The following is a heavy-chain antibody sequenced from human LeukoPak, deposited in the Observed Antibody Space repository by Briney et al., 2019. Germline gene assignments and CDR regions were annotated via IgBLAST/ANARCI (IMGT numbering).Heavy chain of an antibody. CDR1: GGTFSSYA. CDR2: IIPISGTT. Sequence: SVKVSCKASGGTFSSYAISWVRQAPGQGLEWMGKIIPISGTTNYAQKFQGRVAVTADESTSTAYMELSSLRSEDTALYYCARKLRLGGNWFDPWGQGTLVTVSS. J-gene: IGHJ5*02. CDR3: ARKLRLGGNWFDP. D-gene: IGHD3-16*01. V-gene: IGHV1-69*13.